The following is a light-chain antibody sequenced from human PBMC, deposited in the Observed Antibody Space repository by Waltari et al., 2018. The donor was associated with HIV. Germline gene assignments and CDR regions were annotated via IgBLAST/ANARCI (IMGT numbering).Light chain of an antibody. V-gene: IGLV2-14*01. Sequence: QSALTQPASVSGSPGQSITISCTGTSSDVGGYNYVSCYQQHPGKAPKLMIYEVSKRPSGVSNRFSGTKSGNTASLTISGLQAEDEADYYCSSYTSSSTREVFGGGTKLTVL. CDR1: SSDVGGYNY. CDR3: SSYTSSSTREV. CDR2: EVS. J-gene: IGLJ2*01.